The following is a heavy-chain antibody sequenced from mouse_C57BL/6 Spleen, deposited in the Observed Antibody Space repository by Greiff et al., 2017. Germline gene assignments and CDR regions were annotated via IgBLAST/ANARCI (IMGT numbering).Heavy chain of an antibody. J-gene: IGHJ2*01. CDR1: GYAFSSSW. Sequence: QVQLKQSGPELVKPGASVKISCKASGYAFSSSWMNWVKQRPGKGLEWIGRIYPGDGDTNYNGKFKGKATLTADKSSSTAYMQLSSLTSEDSAVYFCARYGYDEQGNWGQGTTLTVSS. CDR3: ARYGYDEQGN. D-gene: IGHD2-2*01. V-gene: IGHV1-82*01. CDR2: IYPGDGDT.